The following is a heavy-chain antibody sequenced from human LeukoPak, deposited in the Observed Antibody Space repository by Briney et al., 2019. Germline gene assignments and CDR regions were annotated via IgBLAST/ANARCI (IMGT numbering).Heavy chain of an antibody. D-gene: IGHD1-14*01. CDR1: VGSISSYY. J-gene: IGHJ4*02. Sequence: PSETLSLTCTVSVGSISSYYWSWIRQPPGKGLEWIGYIYYSGSTNYNPSLKSRVPISVDTSKNQFSLKLSSVTAADTAVYYCAREWRTEGSFDYWGQGTLVTASS. CDR3: AREWRTEGSFDY. V-gene: IGHV4-59*01. CDR2: IYYSGST.